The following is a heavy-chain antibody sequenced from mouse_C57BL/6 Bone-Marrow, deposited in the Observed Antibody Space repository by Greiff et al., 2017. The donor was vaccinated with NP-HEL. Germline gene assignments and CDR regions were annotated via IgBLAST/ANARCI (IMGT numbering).Heavy chain of an antibody. V-gene: IGHV3-6*01. CDR1: GYSITSGYY. J-gene: IGHJ2*01. Sequence: EVQLVESGPGLVKPSQSLSLTCSVTGYSITSGYYWNWIRQFPGNKLEWMGYISYDGSNNYNPSLKNRISITRDTSKNQFFLKLNSVTTEDTATYYCARVAHDGYFHFVYWGQGTTLTVSS. CDR2: ISYDGSN. D-gene: IGHD2-3*01. CDR3: ARVAHDGYFHFVY.